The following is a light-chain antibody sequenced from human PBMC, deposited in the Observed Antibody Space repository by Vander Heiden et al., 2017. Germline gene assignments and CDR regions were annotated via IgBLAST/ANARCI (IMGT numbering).Light chain of an antibody. CDR2: KAS. J-gene: IGKJ1*01. CDR3: QQYNSYPWT. Sequence: DIQMTQSPSILSASVGDRVTITCRASQSINSWLAWYQQKPGKAPKLMIYKASTLESGVPSSFSGSGSGTEFTLTITTLQPDDFATYYCQQYNSYPWTFGQGTKVEIK. V-gene: IGKV1-5*03. CDR1: QSINSW.